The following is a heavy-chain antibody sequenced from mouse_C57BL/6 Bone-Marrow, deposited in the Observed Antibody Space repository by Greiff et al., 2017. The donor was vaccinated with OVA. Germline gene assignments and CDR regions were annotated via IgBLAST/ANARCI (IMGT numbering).Heavy chain of an antibody. Sequence: EVKLVESGEGLVKPGGSLKLSCAASGFTFSSYAMSWVRQTPEKRLEWVAYISSGGDYIYYADTVKGRFTISRDNARNTLYLQMSSLKSEDTAMYYCTRDGYYLWYFDAWGTGTTVTGSS. D-gene: IGHD2-3*01. CDR1: GFTFSSYA. J-gene: IGHJ1*03. CDR3: TRDGYYLWYFDA. CDR2: ISSGGDYI. V-gene: IGHV5-9-1*02.